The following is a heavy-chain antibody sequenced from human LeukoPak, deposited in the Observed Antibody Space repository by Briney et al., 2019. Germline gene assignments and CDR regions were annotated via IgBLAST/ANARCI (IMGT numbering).Heavy chain of an antibody. V-gene: IGHV3-23*01. D-gene: IGHD2-21*01. Sequence: GGSLRLSCAASGFTFSSYAMSWVRQAPGKGPEWVSAISGSGGSTYYADSVKGRFTISRDNSKNTLYLQMNSLRAEDTAVYYCARETWEDCGGSGCLDYYFYYMDVWGKGTTVIVSS. J-gene: IGHJ6*03. CDR2: ISGSGGST. CDR1: GFTFSSYA. CDR3: ARETWEDCGGSGCLDYYFYYMDV.